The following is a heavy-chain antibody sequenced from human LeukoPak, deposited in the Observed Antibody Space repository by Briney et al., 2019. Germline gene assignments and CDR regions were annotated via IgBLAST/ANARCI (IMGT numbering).Heavy chain of an antibody. CDR3: ARRESTPPDN. Sequence: GRSLSLSCAASGFTFSSYNLHWVRQAPGKGLEWVAVISYDGSNKYYADSVKGRFTISRDNSKNTLYLQMNSLRAEDTAVYYCARRESTPPDNWGQGTLVTVSS. J-gene: IGHJ4*02. D-gene: IGHD1-26*01. CDR2: ISYDGSNK. CDR1: GFTFSSYN. V-gene: IGHV3-30*19.